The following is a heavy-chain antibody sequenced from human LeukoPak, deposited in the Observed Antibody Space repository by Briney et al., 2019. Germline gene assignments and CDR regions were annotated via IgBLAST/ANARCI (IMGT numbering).Heavy chain of an antibody. CDR3: ARDPGGMDV. CDR2: INQDGSQK. Sequence: HPGGSLRLSCAGSGLTFSSHWIGWVRQAPGKGLEWVAHINQDGSQKYYVDSVEGRFAISRDNAKNSLYLQMNSLRAEDTAIYYCARDPGGMDVWGQGTTVTVSS. J-gene: IGHJ6*02. V-gene: IGHV3-7*01. CDR1: GLTFSSHW.